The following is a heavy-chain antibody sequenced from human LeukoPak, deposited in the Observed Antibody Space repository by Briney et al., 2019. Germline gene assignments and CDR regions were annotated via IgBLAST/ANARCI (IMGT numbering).Heavy chain of an antibody. J-gene: IGHJ4*02. V-gene: IGHV3-7*04. CDR3: ASDGIAVDRGIGYFDY. Sequence: GGSLRLSCAASGFNFNSYWMSWVRQAPGKGLECVANIKQDGSDIYFVDSVKGRFTISRDNSENTLYLQMNSLRAEDTALYYCASDGIAVDRGIGYFDYWGQGTLVTVSS. D-gene: IGHD6-13*01. CDR2: IKQDGSDI. CDR1: GFNFNSYW.